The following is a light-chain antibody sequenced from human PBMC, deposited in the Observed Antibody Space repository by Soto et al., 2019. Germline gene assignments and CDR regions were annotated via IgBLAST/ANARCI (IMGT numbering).Light chain of an antibody. Sequence: QAVVTQPPSASGTPGQRVTMSFSGSSSNIGANFVNWYQQLPGTAPKLLIYRNNRRPSGVPDRFSSSKSGTSASLAISGLQSEDEADYYCVAWDESLNGWVFGGGTKLTVL. CDR3: VAWDESLNGWV. CDR2: RNN. J-gene: IGLJ3*02. V-gene: IGLV1-44*01. CDR1: SSNIGANF.